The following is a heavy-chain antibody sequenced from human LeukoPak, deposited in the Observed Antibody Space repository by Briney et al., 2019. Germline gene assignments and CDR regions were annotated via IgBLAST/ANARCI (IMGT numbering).Heavy chain of an antibody. V-gene: IGHV3-48*03. CDR3: ARELGITNTFDP. CDR2: ISSSGSTI. J-gene: IGHJ5*02. Sequence: GGSLRLSCAASGFTFSSYEMNWVRQAPGKGLEWVSYISSSGSTIYYADSVKGRFTISRDNAKNSLYLQMNSLRAEDTALYYCARELGITNTFDPWGQGTLVTVSS. D-gene: IGHD3-3*01. CDR1: GFTFSSYE.